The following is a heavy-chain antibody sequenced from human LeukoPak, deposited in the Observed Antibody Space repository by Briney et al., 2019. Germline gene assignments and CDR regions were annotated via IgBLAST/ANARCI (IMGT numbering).Heavy chain of an antibody. J-gene: IGHJ4*02. CDR3: ARSMVTIPIPGGY. Sequence: GGSLRLSCAASGFTFSNYWMHWGRHAPGKGLVWVSRINSDGSSTSYADSVKGRFTISRDNAKNTLYLQMNSLRAEDTAVYYCARSMVTIPIPGGYWGQGTLVTVSS. V-gene: IGHV3-74*01. D-gene: IGHD2-2*02. CDR2: INSDGSST. CDR1: GFTFSNYW.